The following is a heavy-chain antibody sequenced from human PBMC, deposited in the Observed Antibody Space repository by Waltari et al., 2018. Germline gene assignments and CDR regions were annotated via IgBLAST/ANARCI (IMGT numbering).Heavy chain of an antibody. J-gene: IGHJ5*02. CDR1: GFTFSSYA. Sequence: VQLLESGGGLVQPGGSLRLSCAASGFTFSSYAMSWIRQPAGKGLEWIGYIYTRGSTNYNPSLKSRVTISVDTSKNQFSLKLSSVTAADTAVYYCARGSPGEAGFDPWGQGTLVTVSS. D-gene: IGHD3-10*01. CDR2: IYTRGST. V-gene: IGHV4-4*09. CDR3: ARGSPGEAGFDP.